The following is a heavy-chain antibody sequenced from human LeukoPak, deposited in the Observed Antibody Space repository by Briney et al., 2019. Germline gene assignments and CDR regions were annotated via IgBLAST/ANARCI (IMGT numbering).Heavy chain of an antibody. V-gene: IGHV3-11*01. CDR3: ARAKYSSSWHLGPTVDGYYYYYGMEV. CDR2: ISSRGRTI. CDR1: GFTFSDYY. J-gene: IGHJ6*02. Sequence: GGSLRLSCAPSGFTFSDYYMSWIRQAPGKGLEWVSYISSRGRTIFYAECVKGRFTIFRDNAKNPLYLQMNCLRAEDTAVYYCARAKYSSSWHLGPTVDGYYYYYGMEVWGQGTTVTVSS. D-gene: IGHD6-13*01.